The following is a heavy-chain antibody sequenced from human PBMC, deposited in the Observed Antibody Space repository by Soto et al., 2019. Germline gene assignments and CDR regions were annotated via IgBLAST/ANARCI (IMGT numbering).Heavy chain of an antibody. CDR1: GYSFTSFW. V-gene: IGHV5-51*01. CDR3: ARRLSPLDPYHFDY. J-gene: IGHJ4*02. CDR2: IYPGDFDT. Sequence: GESLKISCKGSGYSFTSFWIAWVRQMPGKGLEWMGIIYPGDFDTRYSPSFQGQVTISADKSINTAYLQWSSLKASDTAMYYCARRLSPLDPYHFDYWGQGTLVTVSS.